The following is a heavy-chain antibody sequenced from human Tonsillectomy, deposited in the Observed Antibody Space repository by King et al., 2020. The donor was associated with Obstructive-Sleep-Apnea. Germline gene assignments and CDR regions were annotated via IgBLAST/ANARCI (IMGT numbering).Heavy chain of an antibody. CDR3: AKDKRTSGSLYFYGVDV. Sequence: DVQLVESGGGLVQPGRSLRLSCAASGFTFDDYAMHWVRLAPGKGLEWVSGISWNSGSIGYAVSVKGRFTISRDNAKNSLYLQMNSLRAEDTALYYCAKDKRTSGSLYFYGVDVWGQGTTVTVSS. D-gene: IGHD3-10*01. CDR2: ISWNSGSI. CDR1: GFTFDDYA. V-gene: IGHV3-9*01. J-gene: IGHJ6*02.